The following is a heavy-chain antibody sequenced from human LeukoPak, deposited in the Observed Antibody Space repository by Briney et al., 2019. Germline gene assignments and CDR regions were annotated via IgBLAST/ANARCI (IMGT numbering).Heavy chain of an antibody. J-gene: IGHJ4*02. CDR3: AKDLESFYDILTGYDY. CDR2: ISGSGGST. Sequence: GGSLRLSCAASGFTFSSYAMSWVRQAPGKGLEWVSAISGSGGSTYYADSVKGRFTISRDNSKNTLYLQMNSLRAEDTAVYYCAKDLESFYDILTGYDYWGQGTLVTVSS. V-gene: IGHV3-23*01. D-gene: IGHD3-9*01. CDR1: GFTFSSYA.